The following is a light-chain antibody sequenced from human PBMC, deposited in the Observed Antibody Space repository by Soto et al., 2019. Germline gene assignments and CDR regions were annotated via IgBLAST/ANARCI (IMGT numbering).Light chain of an antibody. Sequence: EIVVTQSPGTLSLSLGERATLSCRASQSVSSSYLAWYQQKPDQAPRLLIYGTSNRDSGIPDRFSGSGYGTDFALTLSRLEPEDFAVYYCQHYGSTPPDTFGQGTKVEI. CDR1: QSVSSSY. J-gene: IGKJ2*01. CDR3: QHYGSTPPDT. V-gene: IGKV3-20*01. CDR2: GTS.